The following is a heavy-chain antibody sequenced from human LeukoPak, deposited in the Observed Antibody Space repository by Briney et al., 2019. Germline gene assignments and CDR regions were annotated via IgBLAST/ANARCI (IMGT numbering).Heavy chain of an antibody. D-gene: IGHD3/OR15-3a*01. CDR1: GGSFSGYY. V-gene: IGHV4-34*01. CDR3: ARQEIGLRSFDP. J-gene: IGHJ5*02. CDR2: INHSGST. Sequence: SETLSLTCAVYGGSFSGYYWSWIRQPPGKGLEWIGEINHSGSTNYNPSLKSRVTISLDTSKNQFSLNLSSVTAADTAVYYCARQEIGLRSFDPWGQGTLVTVSS.